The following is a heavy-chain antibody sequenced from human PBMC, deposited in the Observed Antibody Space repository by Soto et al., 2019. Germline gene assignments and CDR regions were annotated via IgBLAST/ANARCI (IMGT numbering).Heavy chain of an antibody. CDR3: ARRTVGWYFDL. CDR1: GFTFSIYA. CDR2: ISGSGGST. Sequence: EVQLLESGGGLVQPGGSLRLSCAASGFTFSIYAMNWVRQAPGKGLEWVSVISGSGGSTYYADSVKGRFTTSRDNSKNPLYLQMNSLRAEDTAVYYCARRTVGWYFDLWGRGTLVTVSS. V-gene: IGHV3-23*01. J-gene: IGHJ2*01. D-gene: IGHD4-17*01.